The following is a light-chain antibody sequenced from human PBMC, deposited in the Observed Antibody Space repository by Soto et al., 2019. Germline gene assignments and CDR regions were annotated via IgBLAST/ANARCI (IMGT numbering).Light chain of an antibody. Sequence: IGVTKSPVAVSLSPGERATLSCRASQSVSNNYLAWYQQKPGQAPRLLIYGASNRATGIPDRFSGSGSGTDFTPTISRLEPEDFAVYYCQQYGTSGTFGQGTKVDIK. CDR1: QSVSNNY. J-gene: IGKJ1*01. CDR3: QQYGTSGT. V-gene: IGKV3-20*01. CDR2: GAS.